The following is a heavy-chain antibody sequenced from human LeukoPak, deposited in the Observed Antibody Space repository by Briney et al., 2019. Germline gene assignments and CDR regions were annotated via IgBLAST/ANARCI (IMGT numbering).Heavy chain of an antibody. CDR2: ISTGGDN. J-gene: IGHJ5*02. CDR3: VGGPGRGYDLEP. V-gene: IGHV4-4*08. CDR1: AGSICNSY. Sequence: SETLSLTCVVSAGSICNSYCSWARQPPGKGLEFIGYISTGGDNNYNPSLRSRATMSINTSNNQLSLTLTSVTTADTAVYFCVGGPGRGYDLEPWGQGSLVTVSS. D-gene: IGHD3-22*01.